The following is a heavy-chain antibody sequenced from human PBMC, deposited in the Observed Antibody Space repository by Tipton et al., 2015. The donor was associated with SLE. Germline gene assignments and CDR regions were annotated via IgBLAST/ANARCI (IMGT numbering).Heavy chain of an antibody. D-gene: IGHD2-8*01. CDR1: GGSISSNY. CDR3: ARGMLTWRGAIIDMDV. V-gene: IGHV4-59*08. J-gene: IGHJ6*02. Sequence: TLSLTCSVSGGSISSNYWIWIRQPTGKGLEWIGYISDGGGTNHNPSLKSRVTISVDPAKNQFSLKLTSVTAADTAVYYCARGMLTWRGAIIDMDVWGQGTTVSVSS. CDR2: ISDGGGT.